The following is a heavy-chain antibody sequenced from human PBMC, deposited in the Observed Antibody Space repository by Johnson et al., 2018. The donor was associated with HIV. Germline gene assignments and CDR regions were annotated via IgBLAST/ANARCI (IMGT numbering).Heavy chain of an antibody. CDR1: GFSLDDYA. V-gene: IGHV3-30*02. CDR2: IRYDGSNK. Sequence: QVQLVESGGGLIQPGGSLRLSCVVSGFSLDDYAMNWVRQAPGKGLEWVAFIRYDGSNKYYADSVKGRFTISRDNSKNTLYLQMNSLRAEDTAVYYCAKDPGWFGEPGDAFDIWGQGTMVTVSS. J-gene: IGHJ3*02. CDR3: AKDPGWFGEPGDAFDI. D-gene: IGHD3-10*01.